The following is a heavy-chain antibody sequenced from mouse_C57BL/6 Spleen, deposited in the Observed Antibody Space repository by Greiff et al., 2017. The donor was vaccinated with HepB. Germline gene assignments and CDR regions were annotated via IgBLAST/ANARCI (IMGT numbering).Heavy chain of an antibody. J-gene: IGHJ1*03. Sequence: VQLQQPGAELVRPGSSVKLSCKASGYTFTSYWMHWVKQRPIQGLEWIGNIDPSDSETHYNQKFKDKATLTVDKSSSTAYMQLSSLTSEDSAVYYCARTGLVAEGYFDVWGTGTTVTVSS. D-gene: IGHD1-1*01. CDR2: IDPSDSET. CDR3: ARTGLVAEGYFDV. CDR1: GYTFTSYW. V-gene: IGHV1-52*01.